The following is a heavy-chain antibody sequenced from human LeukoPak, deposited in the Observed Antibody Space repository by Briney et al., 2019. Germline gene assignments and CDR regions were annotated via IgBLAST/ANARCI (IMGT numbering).Heavy chain of an antibody. J-gene: IGHJ4*02. CDR3: AKDPPPKACPFDY. CDR2: ISSTGITM. CDR1: GFTFSDYY. Sequence: PGGSLRLSCAASGFTFSDYYMNWIRQAPGKGLEWVSYISSTGITMYYADSVKGRFTISRDNSKNSLYLQMNSLRAEDTAVYYCAKDPPPKACPFDYWGQGTLVTVSS. V-gene: IGHV3-11*01.